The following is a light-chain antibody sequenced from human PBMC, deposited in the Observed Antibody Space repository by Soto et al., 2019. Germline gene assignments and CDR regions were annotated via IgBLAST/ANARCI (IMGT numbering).Light chain of an antibody. V-gene: IGKV1-5*03. J-gene: IGKJ1*01. CDR1: QRIGSW. CDR2: KAS. CDR3: QRYDSYRT. Sequence: DIQMTQYPSTLSASVGDRVTITCRASQRIGSWLAWYQQKPGKAPKVLIYKASNLASGVPSRFSGSGSGTEFTLTISSLQPDDFATYYCQRYDSYRTFGQGTKVEI.